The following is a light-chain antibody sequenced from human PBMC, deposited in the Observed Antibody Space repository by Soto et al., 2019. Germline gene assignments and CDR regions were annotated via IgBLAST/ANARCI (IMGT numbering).Light chain of an antibody. V-gene: IGKV1-5*01. CDR1: QSISSW. J-gene: IGKJ1*01. CDR2: DAS. CDR3: QQYNSYSAWT. Sequence: DIQMTQSPSTLSASVGDRVTITCRASQSISSWLAWYQQKPGKAPKLLIYDASSLESGVPSRFSGSGSGTEFPLTISSLQADDFATYYCQQYNSYSAWTFGQGTKVEIK.